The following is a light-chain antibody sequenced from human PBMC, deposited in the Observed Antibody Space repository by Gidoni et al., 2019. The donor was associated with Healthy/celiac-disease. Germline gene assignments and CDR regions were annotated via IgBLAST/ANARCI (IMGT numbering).Light chain of an antibody. CDR1: SSNIGSNT. Sequence: QSVLTQPPSASGTPGQRVTISGSGSSSNIGSNTVNWYQQLPGTAPQLLIYSNTQRPSGVPGRFSGSKSGTSASLAIIGLQSEDEADYYCAAWDDSLNVYVVFGGGTKLTVL. J-gene: IGLJ2*01. CDR3: AAWDDSLNVYVV. V-gene: IGLV1-44*01. CDR2: SNT.